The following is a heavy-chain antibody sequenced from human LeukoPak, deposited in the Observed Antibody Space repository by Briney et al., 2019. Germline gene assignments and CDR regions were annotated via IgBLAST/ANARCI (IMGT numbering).Heavy chain of an antibody. J-gene: IGHJ4*02. CDR1: GGPINGGNYY. Sequence: SETLSLTCTVSGGPINGGNYYWTWLRQPAGKGLEWIGRIYTSGSTNYNPSLKSRVTMSVDTSKNQFSLKLSSVTAADTAVYYCARETFGSGSQIFDYWGQGTLVTVSS. CDR2: IYTSGST. V-gene: IGHV4-61*02. CDR3: ARETFGSGSQIFDY. D-gene: IGHD3-10*01.